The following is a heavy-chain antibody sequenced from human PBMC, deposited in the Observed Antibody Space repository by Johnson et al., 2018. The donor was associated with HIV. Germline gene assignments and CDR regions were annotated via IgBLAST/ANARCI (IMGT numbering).Heavy chain of an antibody. CDR3: ARDLDTGGATGAFDI. J-gene: IGHJ3*02. Sequence: VQLVESGGGLVQPGGSLRLSCAASGFTFTNYWMTWVRQAPGKGLEWVANIRQDGSEKYYMDSVKGRFTISRDNAKKSLYLQMNSLRPEDTAVYYCARDLDTGGATGAFDIWGQGTMVTVSS. D-gene: IGHD1-26*01. CDR1: GFTFTNYW. V-gene: IGHV3-7*01. CDR2: IRQDGSEK.